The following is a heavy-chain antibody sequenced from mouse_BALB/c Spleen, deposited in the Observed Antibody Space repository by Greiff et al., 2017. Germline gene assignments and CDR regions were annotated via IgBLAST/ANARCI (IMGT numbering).Heavy chain of an antibody. CDR1: GFTFSSYA. CDR3: ARGDDYDSWFAY. V-gene: IGHV5-6-5*01. J-gene: IGHJ3*01. CDR2: ISSGGST. D-gene: IGHD2-4*01. Sequence: EVKLMESGGGLVKPGGSLKLSCAASGFTFSSYAMSWVRQTPEKRLEWVASISSGGSTYYPDSVKGRFTISRDNARNILYLQMSSLRSEDTAMYYCARGDDYDSWFAYWGQGTLVTVSA.